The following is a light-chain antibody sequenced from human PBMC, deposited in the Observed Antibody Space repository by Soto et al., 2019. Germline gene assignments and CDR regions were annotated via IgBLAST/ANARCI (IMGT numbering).Light chain of an antibody. V-gene: IGKV1-39*01. CDR1: QTIRSY. Sequence: DVQMTQAPSSLSASVGERVTITCRASQTIRSYLSWYQQKPGKAPKLLIFETSTLQSGVPSRFTGAGSGTDFTLTISSLQPEDFATYYCQESFYAPPTFGQGTKVEIK. CDR3: QESFYAPPT. CDR2: ETS. J-gene: IGKJ1*01.